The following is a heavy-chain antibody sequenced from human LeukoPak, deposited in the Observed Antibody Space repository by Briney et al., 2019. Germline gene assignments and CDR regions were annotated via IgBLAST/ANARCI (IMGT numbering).Heavy chain of an antibody. D-gene: IGHD6-13*01. J-gene: IGHJ5*02. CDR1: GGSFSGYY. V-gene: IGHV4-34*01. CDR2: INHSGST. Sequence: SETLSLTCAVYGGSFSGYYWSWIRQPPGKGPEWIGEINHSGSTNYNPSLKSRVTISVDTSKNQFSLKLSSVTAADTAVYYCARAKVTAHSSSRPRPNWFDPWGQGTLVTVSS. CDR3: ARAKVTAHSSSRPRPNWFDP.